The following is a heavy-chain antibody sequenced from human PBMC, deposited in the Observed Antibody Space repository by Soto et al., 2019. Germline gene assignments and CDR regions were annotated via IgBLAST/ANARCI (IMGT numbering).Heavy chain of an antibody. CDR2: ISGSGGST. CDR1: GFTFSSYA. CDR3: AKDVRGSGSYYRYYYYGMDV. J-gene: IGHJ6*02. V-gene: IGHV3-23*01. Sequence: GGSLRLSCAASGFTFSSYAMSWVRQAPGKGLEWVSAISGSGGSTYYADSVKGRFTISRDNSKNTLYLQMNSLRAEDTAVYYCAKDVRGSGSYYRYYYYGMDVWGQGTTVTVSS. D-gene: IGHD3-10*01.